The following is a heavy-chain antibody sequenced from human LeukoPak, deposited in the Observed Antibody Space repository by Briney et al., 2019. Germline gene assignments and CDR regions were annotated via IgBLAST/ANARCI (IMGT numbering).Heavy chain of an antibody. V-gene: IGHV6-1*01. D-gene: IGHD3-10*01. CDR2: AYYRSKWYI. Sequence: SQTLSLTCAISGDSVSGSPAVWNWIRQSPSGGPEWLGRAYYRSKWYIDYAVSVKGRITITPDTSKNQFSLQLNSVTPEDTAVYYCARGAVRGGTNFDYWGQGTLVTVSS. CDR3: ARGAVRGGTNFDY. CDR1: GDSVSGSPAV. J-gene: IGHJ4*02.